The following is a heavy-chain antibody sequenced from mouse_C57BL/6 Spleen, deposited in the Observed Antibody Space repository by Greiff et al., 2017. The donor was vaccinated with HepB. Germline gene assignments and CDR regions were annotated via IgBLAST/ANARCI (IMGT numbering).Heavy chain of an antibody. CDR2: IYPGDGDT. CDR1: GYAFSSSW. Sequence: VQRVESGPELVKPGASVKISCKASGYAFSSSWMNWVKQRPGKGLEWIGRIYPGDGDTNYNGKFKGKATLTADKSSSTAYMQLSSLTSEDSAVYFCARGGWDDWYFDVWGTGTTVTVSS. V-gene: IGHV1-82*01. J-gene: IGHJ1*03. CDR3: ARGGWDDWYFDV. D-gene: IGHD4-1*01.